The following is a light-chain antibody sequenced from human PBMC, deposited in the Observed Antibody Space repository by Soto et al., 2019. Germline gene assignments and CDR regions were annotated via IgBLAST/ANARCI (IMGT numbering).Light chain of an antibody. Sequence: EIVMTQSPATLSVSPGERATLSCRASRGVRNNLAWYQQKAGQSPRLLIYGASTRATGIPRRFSGSGSGTEFPLTINSLQSEDFAVYYCQQYDQWPPWTFGQGTKVEIK. J-gene: IGKJ1*01. CDR1: RGVRNN. CDR2: GAS. V-gene: IGKV3-15*01. CDR3: QQYDQWPPWT.